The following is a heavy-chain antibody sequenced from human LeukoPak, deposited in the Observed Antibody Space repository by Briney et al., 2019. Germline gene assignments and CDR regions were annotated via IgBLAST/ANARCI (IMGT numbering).Heavy chain of an antibody. CDR2: ISSSSSYI. D-gene: IGHD6-19*01. V-gene: IGHV3-21*01. J-gene: IGHJ4*02. Sequence: PGGSLRLSCAASGFTFSSYSMNWVRQAPGKGLEWVSSISSSSSYIYYADSVKGRFTISRDNAKNSLYPQMNSLRAEDTAVYYCASSKVAGTFDYWGQGTLVTVSS. CDR1: GFTFSSYS. CDR3: ASSKVAGTFDY.